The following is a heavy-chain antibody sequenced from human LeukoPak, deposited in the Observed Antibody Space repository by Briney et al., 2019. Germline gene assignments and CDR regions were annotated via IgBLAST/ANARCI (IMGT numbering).Heavy chain of an antibody. CDR1: GFTFSSYA. CDR2: IYYSGST. CDR3: ARSGGQQIPYNWFDP. D-gene: IGHD6-13*01. V-gene: IGHV4-38-2*01. J-gene: IGHJ5*02. Sequence: GSLRLSCAASGFTFSSYAMSWVRQAPGKGLEWIGSIYYSGSTYYNPSLKSRVTISVDTSKNQFSLKLSSVTTADTAVYYCARSGGQQIPYNWFDPWGQGTLVTVSS.